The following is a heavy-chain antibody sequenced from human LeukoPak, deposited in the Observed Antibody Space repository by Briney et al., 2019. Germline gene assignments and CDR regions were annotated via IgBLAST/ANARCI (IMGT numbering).Heavy chain of an antibody. Sequence: EPSETLSLTCTVSGGSISSSSYYWGWIRQPPGKGLEWIGRIYTSGSTNYNPSLKSRVTMSVDTSKNQFSLKLSSVTAADTAVYYCARDASYQPGYFDYWGQGTLVTVSS. V-gene: IGHV4-39*07. CDR2: IYTSGST. J-gene: IGHJ4*02. D-gene: IGHD2-15*01. CDR1: GGSISSSSYY. CDR3: ARDASYQPGYFDY.